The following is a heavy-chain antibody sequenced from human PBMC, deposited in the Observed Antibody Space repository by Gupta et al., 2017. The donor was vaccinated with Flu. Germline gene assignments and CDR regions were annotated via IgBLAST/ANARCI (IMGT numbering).Heavy chain of an antibody. CDR2: IIPIFGTA. CDR1: GGTFSSYA. J-gene: IGHJ4*02. V-gene: IGHV1-69*01. D-gene: IGHD3-10*01. CDR3: ARSRRWGTMVRGFDY. Sequence: QVQLVQSGAAVKTPGSSVKVSCKASGGTFSSYAISWVRQAPGQGLEWMGGIIPIFGTANYAQKFQGRVTITADESTSTAYMELSSLRSEDTAVYYCARSRRWGTMVRGFDYWGQGTLVTVSS.